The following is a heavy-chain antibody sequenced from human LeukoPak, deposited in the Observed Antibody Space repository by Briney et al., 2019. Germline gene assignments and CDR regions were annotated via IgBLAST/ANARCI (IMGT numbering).Heavy chain of an antibody. CDR3: AKSNFSRIPWY. CDR2: TYSGGGT. D-gene: IGHD2-2*01. CDR1: GLPVSSNY. J-gene: IGHJ4*02. Sequence: GGSLRLSCAASGLPVSSNYMSWVRQTPGKGLEWVSFTYSGGGTYYADSVKGRFTISRDNSKNTLYLQMNSLRAEDTAVYYCAKSNFSRIPWYWGQGTLVTVSS. V-gene: IGHV3-53*01.